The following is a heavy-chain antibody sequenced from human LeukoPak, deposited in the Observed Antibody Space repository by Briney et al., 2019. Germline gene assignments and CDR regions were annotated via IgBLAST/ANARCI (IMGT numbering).Heavy chain of an antibody. CDR1: GGSFSGYY. Sequence: KPSETLSLTCAVYGGSFSGYYWSWIRQPPGKGLERIGEINHSGSTNYNPSLKSRVTISVDTSKNQFSLKLSSVTAADTAVYYCARGTVTTSAGDWFDPWGQGTLVTVSS. V-gene: IGHV4-34*01. CDR3: ARGTVTTSAGDWFDP. D-gene: IGHD4-11*01. J-gene: IGHJ5*02. CDR2: INHSGST.